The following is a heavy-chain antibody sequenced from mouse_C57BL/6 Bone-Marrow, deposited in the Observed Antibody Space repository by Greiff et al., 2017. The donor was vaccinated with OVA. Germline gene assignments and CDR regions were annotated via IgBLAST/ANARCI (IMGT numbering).Heavy chain of an antibody. CDR2: INPSSGYT. CDR3: GRTTDLRTLFAY. J-gene: IGHJ3*01. V-gene: IGHV1-7*01. Sequence: QVQLQQSGAELVKPGASVKLSCKASGYTFTSYWMHWVKQRPGQGLEWIGYINPSSGYTKYNQKFKDKATLTVDKSSSTAYMQLSSLTSEDSAVYYCGRTTDLRTLFAYWGQGTLVTVSA. D-gene: IGHD1-1*01. CDR1: GYTFTSYW.